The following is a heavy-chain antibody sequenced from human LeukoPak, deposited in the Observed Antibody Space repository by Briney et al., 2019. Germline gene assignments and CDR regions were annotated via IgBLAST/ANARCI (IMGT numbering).Heavy chain of an antibody. Sequence: ASVTVSCKASGYTFTSYDINWVRQAPGQGLEGMGWMNPNSGNTVYAQKFQGRVTMTRNTSISTAYMELSSLRSEDTAVYYCARGLYDFWSGLTSDYYYGMDVWGQGTTVTVSS. CDR3: ARGLYDFWSGLTSDYYYGMDV. D-gene: IGHD3-3*01. CDR2: MNPNSGNT. V-gene: IGHV1-8*01. CDR1: GYTFTSYD. J-gene: IGHJ6*02.